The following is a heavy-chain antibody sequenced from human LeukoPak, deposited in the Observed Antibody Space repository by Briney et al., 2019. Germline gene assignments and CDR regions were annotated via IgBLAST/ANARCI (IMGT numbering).Heavy chain of an antibody. V-gene: IGHV4-59*01. CDR3: AREMGYDYGDYRGFDY. D-gene: IGHD4-17*01. Sequence: QPSETLSLTCTVSGGSISSYYWSWIRQPPGKGLEWIGYIYYSGSTNYNPSLKSRVTISVDTSKNQFSLKLSSVTAADTAVYYCAREMGYDYGDYRGFDYWGQGTLVTVSS. CDR2: IYYSGST. J-gene: IGHJ4*02. CDR1: GGSISSYY.